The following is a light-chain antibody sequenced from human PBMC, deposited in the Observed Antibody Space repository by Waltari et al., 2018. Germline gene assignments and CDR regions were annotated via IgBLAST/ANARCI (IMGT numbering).Light chain of an antibody. CDR3: QVWDSNTYHVV. CDR2: DAS. V-gene: IGLV3-21*03. CDR1: NIGSKS. J-gene: IGLJ2*01. Sequence: SYVLTQPPSVSVAPGKTARITCGGNNIGSKSVHWYQQKPGQAPWLVVYDASDRPSGIPERFSGSNSGNTATLTISRVEAGDEADYYCQVWDSNTYHVVFGGGTKLTVL.